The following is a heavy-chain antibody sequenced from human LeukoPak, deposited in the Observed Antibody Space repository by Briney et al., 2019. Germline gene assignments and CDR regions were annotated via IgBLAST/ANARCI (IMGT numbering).Heavy chain of an antibody. J-gene: IGHJ4*02. CDR3: SSSHYDSRAYTDY. V-gene: IGHV3-49*04. Sequence: GGSLRLACTSSGFTFGDYTMSWVRQAPGKGLEWVAFIRSKVYGGTTKYAASVEGRFTISRDDFKSIAYLQMNSLKTEDTAVYYCSSSHYDSRAYTDYWGQGTLVTVSS. CDR1: GFTFGDYT. CDR2: IRSKVYGGTT. D-gene: IGHD3-22*01.